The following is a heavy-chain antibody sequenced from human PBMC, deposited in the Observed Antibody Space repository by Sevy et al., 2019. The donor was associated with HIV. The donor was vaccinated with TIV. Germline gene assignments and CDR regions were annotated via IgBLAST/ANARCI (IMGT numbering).Heavy chain of an antibody. CDR1: GFTFSSYW. V-gene: IGHV3-74*01. D-gene: IGHD6-13*01. CDR3: ARGAAAGTFDY. J-gene: IGHJ4*02. CDR2: VNSDGSST. Sequence: GGSLRLSYAASGFTFSSYWMRWVRQAPGKGLVWVSRVNSDGSSTSYADSVKGRFTISRDNAKNTLYLQMNSLRAEDTAVYYCARGAAAGTFDYWGQGTLVTVSS.